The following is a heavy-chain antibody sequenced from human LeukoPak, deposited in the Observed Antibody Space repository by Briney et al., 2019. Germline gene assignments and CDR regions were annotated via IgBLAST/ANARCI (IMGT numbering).Heavy chain of an antibody. D-gene: IGHD4-11*01. V-gene: IGHV3-33*08. CDR1: GFTFSSYG. CDR2: IWYDGSNK. J-gene: IGHJ4*02. Sequence: PGGSLRLSCAASGFTFSSYGMHWVRQAPGKGLEWVAVIWYDGSNKYYADSVKGRFTISRDNSKNTLYLQMNSLRAEDTAVYYCARRTTVTIPFGYWGQGTLVTVSS. CDR3: ARRTTVTIPFGY.